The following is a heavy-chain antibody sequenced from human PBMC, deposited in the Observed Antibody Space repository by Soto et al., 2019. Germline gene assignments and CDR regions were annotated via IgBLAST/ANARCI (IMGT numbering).Heavy chain of an antibody. CDR1: GFTFSSYW. CDR2: IKQDGSEK. J-gene: IGHJ4*02. D-gene: IGHD1-1*01. Sequence: GGSLRLSCAASGFTFSSYWMSWVRQAPGKGLEWVANIKQDGSEKYYVDSVKGRFTISRDNAKNSLYLQMNSMRAEDTAVYYCARRGEYNWNDVPSYYFDYWGQGTMVTV. CDR3: ARRGEYNWNDVPSYYFDY. V-gene: IGHV3-7*01.